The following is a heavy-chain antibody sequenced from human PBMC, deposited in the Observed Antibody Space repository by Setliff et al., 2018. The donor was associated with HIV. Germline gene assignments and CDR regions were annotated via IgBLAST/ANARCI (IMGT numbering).Heavy chain of an antibody. CDR2: IYYSGST. CDR3: ARGTWIQLSALALFDY. CDR1: GGSISSGGYY. Sequence: SETLSLTCTVSGGSISSGGYYWSWIRQHPGKGLEWIGYIYYSGSTYYNPSLKSRLTMSVDPSKNRFSLKLNSVTAADTAVYYCARGTWIQLSALALFDYWGQGTLVTVSS. V-gene: IGHV4-31*03. J-gene: IGHJ4*02. D-gene: IGHD5-18*01.